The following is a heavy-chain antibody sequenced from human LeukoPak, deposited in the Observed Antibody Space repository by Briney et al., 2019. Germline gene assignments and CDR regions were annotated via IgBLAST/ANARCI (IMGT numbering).Heavy chain of an antibody. D-gene: IGHD5-12*01. CDR3: AKEGYARPIYYFDY. Sequence: GGSLRLSCAASGFTFSSYGMHWVRQAPGKGLEWVSAISGSGGSTYYADSVKGRFTISRDNSKNTLYLQMNSLRAEDTAVYYCAKEGYARPIYYFDYWGQGTLVTVSS. J-gene: IGHJ4*02. V-gene: IGHV3-23*01. CDR2: ISGSGGST. CDR1: GFTFSSYG.